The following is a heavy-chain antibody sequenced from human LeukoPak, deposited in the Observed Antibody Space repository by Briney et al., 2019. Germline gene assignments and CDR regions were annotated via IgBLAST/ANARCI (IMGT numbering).Heavy chain of an antibody. CDR3: ARGLGSMVRGVPYYYYGMDV. Sequence: GGSLRLSCAASGFTFSSYAMHWVRQAPGKGLEWVAVISYDGSNKYYADSVKGRFTISRDNSKNTLYLQMNSLRAEDTAVYYCARGLGSMVRGVPYYYYGMDVWGQGTTVTVSS. CDR2: ISYDGSNK. D-gene: IGHD3-10*01. V-gene: IGHV3-30-3*01. J-gene: IGHJ6*02. CDR1: GFTFSSYA.